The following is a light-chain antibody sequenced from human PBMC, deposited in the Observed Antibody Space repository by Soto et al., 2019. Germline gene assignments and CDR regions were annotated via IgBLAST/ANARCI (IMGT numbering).Light chain of an antibody. Sequence: DIQMTQSPSSLSASVGDRVTITFRASQSISSYLNWYQQKPGKAPKLLIYATSSLQSGVPSRFSGSGSGTEFTLTISSLQPEDFATYYCQQSYNTRAFGQGTRVEIK. V-gene: IGKV1-39*01. CDR1: QSISSY. CDR2: ATS. CDR3: QQSYNTRA. J-gene: IGKJ1*01.